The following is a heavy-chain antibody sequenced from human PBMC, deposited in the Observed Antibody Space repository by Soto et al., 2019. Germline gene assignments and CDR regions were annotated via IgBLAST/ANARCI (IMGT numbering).Heavy chain of an antibody. CDR2: IFYSGST. V-gene: IGHV4-39*02. J-gene: IGHJ4*02. CDR3: ASHSRRYFYDTSSPKALDY. Sequence: SETLSLTCTVSGGSISSSSYYWGWIRQPPEKGLEWIGTIFYSGSTHYNPSLKRRVTISVDTSKNHFSLKLRSVTAADTAVYYCASHSRRYFYDTSSPKALDYWGQGTLVTVSS. D-gene: IGHD3-22*01. CDR1: GGSISSSSYY.